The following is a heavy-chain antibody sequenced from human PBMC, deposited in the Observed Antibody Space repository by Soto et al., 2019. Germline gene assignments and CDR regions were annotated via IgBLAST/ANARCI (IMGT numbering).Heavy chain of an antibody. CDR2: IFSDGTT. D-gene: IGHD3-10*01. J-gene: IGHJ5*02. CDR3: ARVGPYDSQSYMFRYERFDP. V-gene: IGHV3-53*01. CDR1: GFSVRSSH. Sequence: PGGSLRLSCAASGFSVRSSHMSWVRQAPGKGLEWVSIIFSDGTTHYGVSVKGRFTISRDSARNTVYLQMNGLRVDDTAVYYCARVGPYDSQSYMFRYERFDPWGQGTQVTVSS.